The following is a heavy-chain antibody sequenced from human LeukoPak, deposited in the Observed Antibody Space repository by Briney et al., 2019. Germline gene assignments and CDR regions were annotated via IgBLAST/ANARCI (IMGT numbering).Heavy chain of an antibody. J-gene: IGHJ3*02. D-gene: IGHD5-24*01. CDR3: ARDYKGPPDAFDI. CDR1: GFTFSSYS. CDR2: ISSSSSTI. Sequence: GWSLRLSCAASGFTFSSYSMNWVRQAPGKGLEWVSYISSSSSTIYYADSVKGRFTISRDNAKNSLYLQMNSLRAEDTAVYYCARDYKGPPDAFDIWGQGTMVTVSS. V-gene: IGHV3-48*01.